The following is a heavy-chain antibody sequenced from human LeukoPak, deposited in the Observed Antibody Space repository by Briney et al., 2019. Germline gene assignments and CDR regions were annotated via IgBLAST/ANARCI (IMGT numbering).Heavy chain of an antibody. J-gene: IGHJ4*02. CDR3: AKDRDSSTWSVFDF. CDR2: GSHDGRNK. D-gene: IGHD6-13*01. Sequence: GGSLRLSCVASGFIFRNYAMHWVRQAPGKGLEWVAVGSHDGRNKIYGDSVKGRFTISRDNSKNTVYLRMDNLRPEDTAVYYCAKDRDSSTWSVFDFWGQGTLVTVSS. CDR1: GFIFRNYA. V-gene: IGHV3-30*18.